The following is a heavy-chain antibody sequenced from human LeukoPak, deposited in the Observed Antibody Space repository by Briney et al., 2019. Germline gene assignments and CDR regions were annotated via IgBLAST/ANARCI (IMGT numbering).Heavy chain of an antibody. CDR2: IYYSGST. CDR3: ARAASSWYFDY. J-gene: IGHJ4*02. CDR1: GGSISSYY. D-gene: IGHD6-13*01. Sequence: PSETLSLTCTVSGGSISSYYWSWIRQPPGKGLEWIGYIYYSGSTNYNPSLKSRVTISVDTSKNQFSLKLSSATAADTAVYYCARAASSWYFDYWGQGTLVTVSS. V-gene: IGHV4-59*01.